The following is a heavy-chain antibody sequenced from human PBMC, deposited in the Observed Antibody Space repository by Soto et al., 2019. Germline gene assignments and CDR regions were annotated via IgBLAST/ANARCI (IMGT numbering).Heavy chain of an antibody. Sequence: GESLKISGKGSGYRVTRYWSGWVRQMPGKGLEWMGIIYPGDSDTRYSPSFQGQVTISADKSISTAYLQWSSLKASDTAMYYCTRLDEDFDPFDYWGQGTLVTVSS. CDR2: IYPGDSDT. V-gene: IGHV5-51*01. CDR3: TRLDEDFDPFDY. J-gene: IGHJ4*02. CDR1: GYRVTRYW. D-gene: IGHD3-9*01.